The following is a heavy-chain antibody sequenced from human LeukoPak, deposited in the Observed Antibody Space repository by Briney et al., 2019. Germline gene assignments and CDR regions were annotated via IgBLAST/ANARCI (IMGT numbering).Heavy chain of an antibody. J-gene: IGHJ4*02. D-gene: IGHD2-15*01. CDR2: INPNSGGT. Sequence: GASVKVSFKASGYTFTVYYMHWVRQAPGQGLEWMGRINPNSGGTNYSQKFQGRVTMTRDTSISTAYMELSRLRSDDTAVYYCARGPLAANHAGLRXYWGQGTLVTVS. CDR1: GYTFTVYY. CDR3: ARGPLAANHAGLRXY. V-gene: IGHV1-2*06.